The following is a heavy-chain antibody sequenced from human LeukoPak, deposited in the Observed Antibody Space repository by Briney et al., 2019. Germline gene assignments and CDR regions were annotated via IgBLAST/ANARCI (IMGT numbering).Heavy chain of an antibody. D-gene: IGHD6-13*01. J-gene: IGHJ6*03. V-gene: IGHV3-30*04. CDR2: ISYDGSNK. CDR3: AKNWGSSWYLYYYYYMDV. Sequence: QPGRSLRLSCAASGITFSSYAMHWVRQAPGKGLEWVAVISYDGSNKYYADSVKGRFTISRDNSKNTLYLQMNSLRAEDTAVYYCAKNWGSSWYLYYYYYMDVWGKGTTVTVSS. CDR1: GITFSSYA.